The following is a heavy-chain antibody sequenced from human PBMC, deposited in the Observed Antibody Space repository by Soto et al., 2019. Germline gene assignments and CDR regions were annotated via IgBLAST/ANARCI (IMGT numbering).Heavy chain of an antibody. V-gene: IGHV1-3*01. Sequence: ASVKVSCKASGYTFTSYAMHWVRQAPGQRLEWMGWINAGNGNTKYSQKFQGRVTITRDTSASTAYMELSSLRSEDTAVYYCARDPRVRRVIIPPGWFDPWGQGTLVTVSS. CDR1: GYTFTSYA. CDR3: ARDPRVRRVIIPPGWFDP. J-gene: IGHJ5*02. D-gene: IGHD3-10*01. CDR2: INAGNGNT.